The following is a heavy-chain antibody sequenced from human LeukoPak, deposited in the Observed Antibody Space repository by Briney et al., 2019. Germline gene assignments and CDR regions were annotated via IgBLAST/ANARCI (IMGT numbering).Heavy chain of an antibody. D-gene: IGHD3-3*01. CDR3: ARYYDFWSGYYFDSPRGYYYYGMDV. J-gene: IGHJ6*02. CDR2: ISWNSGSI. CDR1: GFTFDDYA. Sequence: QAGGSLRLPCAASGFTFDDYAMHWVRQAPGKGLEWVSGISWNSGSIGYADSVKGRFTISRDNAKNSLYLQMNSLRAEDTALYYCARYYDFWSGYYFDSPRGYYYYGMDVWGQGTTVTVSS. V-gene: IGHV3-9*01.